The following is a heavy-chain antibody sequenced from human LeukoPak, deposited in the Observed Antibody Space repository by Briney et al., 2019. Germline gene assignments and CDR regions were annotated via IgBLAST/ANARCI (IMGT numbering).Heavy chain of an antibody. Sequence: GASVKVSCKASGYTXTSYGISWVRQAPGQGLEWMGWISAYNGNTNHAQKSQDRVTMTTDTSTTTAYMELRSLRSDDTAVYYCARDKYGLDYWGQGTLVTVSS. CDR2: ISAYNGNT. J-gene: IGHJ4*02. D-gene: IGHD2/OR15-2a*01. CDR1: GYTXTSYG. CDR3: ARDKYGLDY. V-gene: IGHV1-18*01.